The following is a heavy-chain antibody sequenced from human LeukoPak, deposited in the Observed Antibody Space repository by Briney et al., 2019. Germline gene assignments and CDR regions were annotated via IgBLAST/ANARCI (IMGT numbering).Heavy chain of an antibody. CDR1: GFTFSSYA. V-gene: IGHV3-30*04. CDR2: ISYDGSNK. D-gene: IGHD4-17*01. Sequence: GGSLRLSCAASGFTFSSYAMHWVRQAPGKGLEWVAVISYDGSNKYYADSVKGRFTISRDNSKNTLYLQMNSLRAEDTAVYYCAKEYGDYAYWGQGTLVTVSS. J-gene: IGHJ4*02. CDR3: AKEYGDYAY.